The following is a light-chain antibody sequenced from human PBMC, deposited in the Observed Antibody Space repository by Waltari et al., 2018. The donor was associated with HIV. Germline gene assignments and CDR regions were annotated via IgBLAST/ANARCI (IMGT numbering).Light chain of an antibody. V-gene: IGLV3-21*04. CDR2: YDS. CDR3: QVWDSSSGVV. Sequence: SYVLTQSPSVPVAPGKTASITCGVNNIGSKSVHCYQQKPGQAAVLVIYYDSDRPSGIPERFSGSNSGNTATLTISRVEAGDEADYYCQVWDSSSGVVFGGGTRLTVL. CDR1: NIGSKS. J-gene: IGLJ2*01.